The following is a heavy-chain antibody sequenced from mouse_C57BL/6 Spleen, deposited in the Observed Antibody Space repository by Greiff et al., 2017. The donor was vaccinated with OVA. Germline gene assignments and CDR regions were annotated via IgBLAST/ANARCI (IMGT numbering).Heavy chain of an antibody. CDR2: IWSDGST. V-gene: IGHV2-6-1*01. D-gene: IGHD1-1*02. J-gene: IGHJ1*03. Sequence: VMLVESGPGLVAPSQSLSITCTVSGFSLTSYGVHWVRQPPGTGLEWLVVIWSDGSTNYNSALKSRLSISKDNSKSQVFLKMNSLQTDDTAMYYCARHNIWPGYFDVWGTGTTVTVSS. CDR3: ARHNIWPGYFDV. CDR1: GFSLTSYG.